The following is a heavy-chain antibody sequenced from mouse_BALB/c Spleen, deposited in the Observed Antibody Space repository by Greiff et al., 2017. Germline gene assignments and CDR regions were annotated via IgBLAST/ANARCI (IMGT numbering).Heavy chain of an antibody. CDR2: IDPENGDT. V-gene: IGHV14-4*02. CDR3: NACYGKDYAMDY. CDR1: GYAYTNYL. Sequence: EVQLQQSGAELVRPGTSVKVSCKASGYAYTNYLIEWVKQRPEQGLEWIGWIDPENGDTEYAPKFQGKATMTADTSSNTAYLQLSSLTSEDTAVYYCNACYGKDYAMDYWGQGTSVTVSS. J-gene: IGHJ4*01. D-gene: IGHD2-1*01.